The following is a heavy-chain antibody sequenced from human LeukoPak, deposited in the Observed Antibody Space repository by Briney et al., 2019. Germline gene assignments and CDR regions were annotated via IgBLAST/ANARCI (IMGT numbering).Heavy chain of an antibody. J-gene: IGHJ4*02. Sequence: ASVKVSCKASGYTFTGYYMHWVRQAPGQGLEWMGWINPNSGGTNYAQKFQGRVTMTRDTSISTAYMELSRLRSDDTAVYYCARAREYSYGGGDPFDYWGQGTLVTVSS. V-gene: IGHV1-2*02. CDR3: ARAREYSYGGGDPFDY. CDR1: GYTFTGYY. CDR2: INPNSGGT. D-gene: IGHD5-18*01.